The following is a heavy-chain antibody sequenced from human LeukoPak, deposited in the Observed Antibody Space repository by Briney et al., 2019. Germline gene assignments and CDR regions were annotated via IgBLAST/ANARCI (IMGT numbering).Heavy chain of an antibody. CDR3: ARTYDFGRGPPGDAFDN. D-gene: IGHD3-3*01. J-gene: IGHJ3*02. CDR2: IDARSGIT. CDR1: RFTFTIFG. Sequence: GGSLRLSCAASRFTFTIFGLNWVRQAPGKVPEWVSYIDARSGITYYADSVQGRFTISRDNAQESVFLQTNSLRADDTAVYYCARTYDFGRGPPGDAFDNWGPGTLVTVSS. V-gene: IGHV3-48*01.